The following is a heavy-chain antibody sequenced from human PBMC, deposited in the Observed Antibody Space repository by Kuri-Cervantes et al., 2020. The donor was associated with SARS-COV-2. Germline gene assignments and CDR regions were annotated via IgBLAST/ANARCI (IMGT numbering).Heavy chain of an antibody. CDR1: GGSISSHY. Sequence: SETLSLTCTVSGGSISSHYWSWIRQPPGKGLEWIGYIYYSGSTNYNPSLKSRVTISVDTSKNQFSLKLSSVTAADTAVYYCSSSSSLSYHFDYWGQGTLVTVSS. D-gene: IGHD6-6*01. J-gene: IGHJ4*02. CDR3: SSSSSLSYHFDY. V-gene: IGHV4-59*11. CDR2: IYYSGST.